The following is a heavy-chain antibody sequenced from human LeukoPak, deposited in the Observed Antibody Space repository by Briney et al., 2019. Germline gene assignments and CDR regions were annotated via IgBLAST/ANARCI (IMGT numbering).Heavy chain of an antibody. CDR2: ISSSSSYI. CDR1: GFTFSSYS. V-gene: IGHV3-21*01. CDR3: ARDLGRFGESHFDY. J-gene: IGHJ4*02. D-gene: IGHD3-10*01. Sequence: NPGGSLRPSCAASGFTFSSYSMNWVRQAPGKGLEWVSSISSSSSYIYYADSVKGRFTISRDNAKNSLYLQMNSLRAEDTAVYYCARDLGRFGESHFDYWGQGTLVTVSS.